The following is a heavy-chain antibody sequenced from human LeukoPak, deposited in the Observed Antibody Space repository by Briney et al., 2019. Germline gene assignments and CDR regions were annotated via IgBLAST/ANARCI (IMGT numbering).Heavy chain of an antibody. CDR2: IWYDGSNK. CDR1: GFTFGSYG. D-gene: IGHD3-9*01. V-gene: IGHV3-33*01. CDR3: ARDPSVYDILTGYPMYYFDY. J-gene: IGHJ4*02. Sequence: PGGSLRLSCAASGFTFGSYGMHWVRQAPGKGLEWVAVIWYDGSNKYYADSVKGRFTISRDNSKNTLYLQMNSLRAEDTAVYYCARDPSVYDILTGYPMYYFDYWGQGTLVTVSS.